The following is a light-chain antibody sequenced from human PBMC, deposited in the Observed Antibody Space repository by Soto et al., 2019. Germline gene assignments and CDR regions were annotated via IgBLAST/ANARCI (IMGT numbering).Light chain of an antibody. CDR1: QSVSSN. CDR3: QQYGSLPRT. CDR2: GAS. V-gene: IGKV3-20*01. J-gene: IGKJ1*01. Sequence: EILMTQSPATLSVSQGERATLSCRASQSVSSNLAWHQQKPGQAPRLLIYGASSRAAGIPDRFSGSGSGTDFTLTISRLEPEDFAVYYCQQYGSLPRTFGQGTKVDIK.